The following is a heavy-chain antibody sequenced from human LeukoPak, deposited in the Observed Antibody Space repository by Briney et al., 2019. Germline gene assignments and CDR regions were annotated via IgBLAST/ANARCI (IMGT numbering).Heavy chain of an antibody. J-gene: IGHJ5*02. Sequence: SETLSLTCTVSGGSISSYYWSWIRQPPVKGLEWIGYIYYSGSTNYNPSLKSRVTISVDTSKNQFSLKLSSVTAADTAVYYCARSTRQRIAAAVLDPWGQGTLVTVSS. CDR2: IYYSGST. CDR1: GGSISSYY. V-gene: IGHV4-59*08. CDR3: ARSTRQRIAAAVLDP. D-gene: IGHD6-13*01.